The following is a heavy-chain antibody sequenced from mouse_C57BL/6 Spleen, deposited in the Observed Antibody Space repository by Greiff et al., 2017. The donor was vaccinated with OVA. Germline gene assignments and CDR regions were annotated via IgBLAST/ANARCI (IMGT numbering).Heavy chain of an antibody. CDR1: GFTFSSYT. CDR2: LSGGGGNT. Sequence: EVNVVESGGGLVKPGGSLKLSCAASGFTFSSYTMSWVRQTPEKRLEWVATLSGGGGNTNYPDSVKGRFTISRDNAKNTLYLQMSSLRSEDTALFYCARMSSGYDYAMDYWGQGTSVTVSS. V-gene: IGHV5-9*01. CDR3: ARMSSGYDYAMDY. D-gene: IGHD3-2*02. J-gene: IGHJ4*01.